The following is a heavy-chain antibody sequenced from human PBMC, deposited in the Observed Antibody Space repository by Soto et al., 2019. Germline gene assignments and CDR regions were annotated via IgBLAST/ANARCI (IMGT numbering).Heavy chain of an antibody. CDR3: AAGYTDSSGATLGMDV. D-gene: IGHD6-19*01. Sequence: QVQLQESGPGLVKPSQTLSLTCTVSGCSISTGGYYWSWIRQHPGKGLEWIGYIYYSGSTYYNPSLKSRVTVAAETSKSRSSLKRSSVTAAGTAVCYCAAGYTDSSGATLGMDVWGQGTTVTSSS. V-gene: IGHV4-31*03. CDR2: IYYSGST. CDR1: GCSISTGGYY. J-gene: IGHJ6*02.